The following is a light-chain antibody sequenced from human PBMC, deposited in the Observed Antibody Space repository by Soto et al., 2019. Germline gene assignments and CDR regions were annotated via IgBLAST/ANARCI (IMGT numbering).Light chain of an antibody. CDR2: EVS. CDR3: SSYAGSPF. CDR1: SSDVGGYNY. V-gene: IGLV2-8*01. J-gene: IGLJ1*01. Sequence: QSALTQPPSASGSPGQSVTISCTGTSSDVGGYNYVSWYQQHPGKAPKLMIYEVSKRPSGVPDRFSGSKSGNTASLTVSGLQAEDEADYYCSSYAGSPFFGPGTKVTVL.